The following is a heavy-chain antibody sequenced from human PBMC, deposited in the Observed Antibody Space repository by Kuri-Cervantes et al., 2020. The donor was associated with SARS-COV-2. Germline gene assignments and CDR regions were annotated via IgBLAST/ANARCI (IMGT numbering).Heavy chain of an antibody. V-gene: IGHV1-69*13. J-gene: IGHJ5*02. D-gene: IGHD1-7*01. CDR3: ARTLELRSAFDP. CDR1: GGTFSSYA. Sequence: SVKVSCKASGGTFSSYAISWVRQAPGQGLEWMGGIIPIFGTANYAQKFQGRVTITADESTSTAYMELSSLRSDDTAVYYCARTLELRSAFDPWGQGTLVTVSS. CDR2: IIPIFGTA.